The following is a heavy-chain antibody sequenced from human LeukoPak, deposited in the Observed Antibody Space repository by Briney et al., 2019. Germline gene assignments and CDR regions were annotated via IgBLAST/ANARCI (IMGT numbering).Heavy chain of an antibody. D-gene: IGHD3-22*01. Sequence: GGSLRLSCAASGFTFDDYAMHWVRQAPGKGLEWVSGISWNSGSIGYADSVKGRFTISRDNAKNSLYLQMNSLRAEETALYYCAKDMMPHYYDSSGYSYWGQGTLVTVSS. J-gene: IGHJ4*02. CDR2: ISWNSGSI. CDR3: AKDMMPHYYDSSGYSY. CDR1: GFTFDDYA. V-gene: IGHV3-9*01.